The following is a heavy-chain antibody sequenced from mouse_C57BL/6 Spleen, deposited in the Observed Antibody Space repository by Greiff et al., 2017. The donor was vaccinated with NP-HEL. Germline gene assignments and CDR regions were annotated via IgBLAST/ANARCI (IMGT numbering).Heavy chain of an antibody. J-gene: IGHJ4*01. D-gene: IGHD2-4*01. CDR3: ARDNDYDGVDY. V-gene: IGHV5-16*01. Sequence: EVKVVESEGGLVQPGSSMKLSCTASGFTFSDYYMAWVRQVPEKGLEWVANINYDGSSTYYLDSLKSRFIISRDNAKNILYLQMSSLKSEDTATYYCARDNDYDGVDYWGQGTSVTVSS. CDR2: INYDGSST. CDR1: GFTFSDYY.